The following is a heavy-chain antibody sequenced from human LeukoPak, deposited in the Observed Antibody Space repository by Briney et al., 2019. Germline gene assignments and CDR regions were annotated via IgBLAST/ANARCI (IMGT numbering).Heavy chain of an antibody. CDR1: GFTFSSYA. V-gene: IGHV3-23*01. CDR3: AKDRGFVDGYNTYYFDY. Sequence: SGGSLRLSCAASGFTFSSYAMSWVRQAPGKGLGWVSGISGSGGSTYYADSVKGRFTISRDNSKNTLYLQMNSLRAEDTAVYYCAKDRGFVDGYNTYYFDYWGQGTLVTVSS. CDR2: ISGSGGST. D-gene: IGHD5-24*01. J-gene: IGHJ4*02.